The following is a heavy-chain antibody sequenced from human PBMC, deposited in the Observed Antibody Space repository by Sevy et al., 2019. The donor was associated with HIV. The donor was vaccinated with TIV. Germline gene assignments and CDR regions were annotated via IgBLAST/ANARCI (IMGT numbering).Heavy chain of an antibody. CDR3: ARPAGFYDNSGYSFLDY. V-gene: IGHV5-51*01. Sequence: GESLKISCKGSGYSFTSYWIAWVRQMPGKGLEWMGIIYPSDSDTKYGPSFQGRVTISADKSISTAYLQWSTLKASDTAIYYCARPAGFYDNSGYSFLDYWGQGTLVTVSS. D-gene: IGHD3-22*01. J-gene: IGHJ4*02. CDR2: IYPSDSDT. CDR1: GYSFTSYW.